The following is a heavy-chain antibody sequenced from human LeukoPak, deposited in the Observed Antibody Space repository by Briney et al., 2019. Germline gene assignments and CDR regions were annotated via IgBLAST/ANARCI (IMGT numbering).Heavy chain of an antibody. V-gene: IGHV4-39*01. D-gene: IGHD3-16*01. Sequence: PSETLSLTCTVSGGSISRSSFYWGWIRQPPGKGLEWIGSIYYGGTTYYNPSLKSRVTMSLDTPKNQFSLNLSSVTAADTALYYCARQGPGSTTDDYFYAMDVWGQGTTVTVSS. CDR2: IYYGGTT. J-gene: IGHJ6*02. CDR1: GGSISRSSFY. CDR3: ARQGPGSTTDDYFYAMDV.